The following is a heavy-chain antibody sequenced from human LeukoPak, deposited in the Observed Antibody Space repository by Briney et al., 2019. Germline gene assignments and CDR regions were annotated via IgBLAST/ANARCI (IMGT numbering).Heavy chain of an antibody. J-gene: IGHJ6*03. CDR1: SGSINSSSYY. V-gene: IGHV4-39*01. Sequence: PSETLSLTCTVSSGSINSSSYYWGWIRQPPGKGLEWIGSIYYSGSTNYNPSLKSRVTMSVDTSKNRFSLNVSSVTAADTAVYYCAAIWAMVRGRQLYFYYYMDDWGKGTTVTVSS. CDR2: IYYSGST. CDR3: AAIWAMVRGRQLYFYYYMDD. D-gene: IGHD3-10*01.